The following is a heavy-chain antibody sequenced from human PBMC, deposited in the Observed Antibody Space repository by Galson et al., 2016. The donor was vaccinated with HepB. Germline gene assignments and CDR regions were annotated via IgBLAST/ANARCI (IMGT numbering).Heavy chain of an antibody. D-gene: IGHD3-10*01. CDR1: GFRFSSVC. J-gene: IGHJ5*01. Sequence: SLRLSCAASGFRFSSVCMHWVRQAPGKGLVWVSGLSFDGSARRYADSVKSRFTISRDNAKNTLYLEMTSLSAEDTAVYYCARGSWAPFESWGQGTLVTVSS. CDR3: ARGSWAPFES. V-gene: IGHV3-74*01. CDR2: LSFDGSAR.